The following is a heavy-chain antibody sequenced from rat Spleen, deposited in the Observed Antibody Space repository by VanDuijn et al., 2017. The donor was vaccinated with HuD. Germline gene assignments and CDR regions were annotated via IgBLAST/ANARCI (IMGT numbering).Heavy chain of an antibody. V-gene: IGHV5S13*01. CDR3: TRDLFDY. J-gene: IGHJ2*01. CDR1: GFTFSNYG. Sequence: EVQLVESGGGLVQPGRSLKLSCAASGFTFSNYGMAWVRQAPTKGLEWVPSIITGGGNTYYRDSVRGRFTISRDNAKNTLYLQMDSLRSEDTATYYCTRDLFDYWGQGVMVTVSS. CDR2: IITGGGNT.